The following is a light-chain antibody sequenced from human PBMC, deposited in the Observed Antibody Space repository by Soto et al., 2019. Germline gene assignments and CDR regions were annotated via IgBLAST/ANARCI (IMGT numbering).Light chain of an antibody. J-gene: IGKJ4*01. V-gene: IGKV1-5*03. CDR3: QQYNNYPLT. Sequence: DIQMTQSPSTLSASVGDRVTITCRASQRISTWLAWYQQKPGKAPKLLIYKASSLEGGVPSRFGGSGSGTLFNITISSLHTDDFATYYCQQYNNYPLTFGGGTTVDIK. CDR2: KAS. CDR1: QRISTW.